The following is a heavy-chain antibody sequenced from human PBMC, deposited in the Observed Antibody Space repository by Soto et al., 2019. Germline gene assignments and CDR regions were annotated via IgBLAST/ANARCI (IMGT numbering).Heavy chain of an antibody. J-gene: IGHJ4*02. V-gene: IGHV3-23*04. Sequence: EVQLVESGGGLIQPGGSLRLSCAASGFTVSSNYMSWVRQAPGKGLEWVSAISGSGGSTYYADSVKGRFTISRDNSKNTLYLQMNSLRAEDTAVYYCAKDLDYYDSSGTFDYWGQGTLVTVSS. CDR2: ISGSGGST. D-gene: IGHD3-22*01. CDR1: GFTVSSNY. CDR3: AKDLDYYDSSGTFDY.